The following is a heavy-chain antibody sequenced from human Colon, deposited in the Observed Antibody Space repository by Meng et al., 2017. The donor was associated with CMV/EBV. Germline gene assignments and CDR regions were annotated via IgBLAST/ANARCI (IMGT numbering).Heavy chain of an antibody. Sequence: QVQLVESGGGVVQPGRSLRLPCASSGFTSRSYAMHWVRQAPGKGLEWAAVISYDGSNKYYADSVKGRFTISRDNSKNTLYLQMNSLRAEDTAVYYCARDQVGSDIVVVPAAIRWLTFDYGGQGPLVTVAS. CDR2: ISYDGSNK. CDR1: GFTSRSYA. D-gene: IGHD2-2*01. V-gene: IGHV3-30-3*01. J-gene: IGHJ4*02. CDR3: ARDQVGSDIVVVPAAIRWLTFDY.